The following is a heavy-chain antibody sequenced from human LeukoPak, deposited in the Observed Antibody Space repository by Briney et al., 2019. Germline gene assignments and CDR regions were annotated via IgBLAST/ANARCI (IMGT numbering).Heavy chain of an antibody. Sequence: GASVKVSCKASGGTFSSYAISWVRQAPGQGLEWMGGIIPIFGTANYAQKFQGRVTITADESTSTACMELSSLRSEDTAVYYCAATPRYSGSYYGAFDIWGQGTMVTVSS. CDR2: IIPIFGTA. D-gene: IGHD1-26*01. CDR1: GGTFSSYA. J-gene: IGHJ3*02. V-gene: IGHV1-69*01. CDR3: AATPRYSGSYYGAFDI.